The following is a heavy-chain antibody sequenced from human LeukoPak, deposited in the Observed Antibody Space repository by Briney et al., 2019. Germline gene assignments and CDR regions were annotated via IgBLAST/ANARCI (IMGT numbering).Heavy chain of an antibody. CDR2: IYSGGST. Sequence: GGSLRLFCAASGFTVSSNYMSWVRQAPGKGLEWVSVIYSGGSTYYSDSVKGRFTISRDNSKKTLYLQVNSLRAEDTAVYYCPRSRYNWTPYFDYWGQGTLVTVSS. CDR3: PRSRYNWTPYFDY. J-gene: IGHJ4*02. CDR1: GFTVSSNY. V-gene: IGHV3-66*02. D-gene: IGHD1-20*01.